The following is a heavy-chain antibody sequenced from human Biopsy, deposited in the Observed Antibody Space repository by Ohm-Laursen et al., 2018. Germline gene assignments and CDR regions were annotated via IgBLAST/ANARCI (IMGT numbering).Heavy chain of an antibody. J-gene: IGHJ5*02. CDR2: IFYSGIT. Sequence: TLSLTCIVSGGSVSSNVAYWAWIRQPPGKGLESIGSIFYSGITYYNPSLQSRVTMSVDTSKNQFSLNLTSVTAADTAVYYCARHPTGFWFDPWGQGTLVTVSS. V-gene: IGHV4-39*01. CDR3: ARHPTGFWFDP. CDR1: GGSVSSNVAY.